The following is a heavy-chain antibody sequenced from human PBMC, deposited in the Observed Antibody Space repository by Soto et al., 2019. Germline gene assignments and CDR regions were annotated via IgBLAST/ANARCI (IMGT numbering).Heavy chain of an antibody. CDR2: IWYDGSNK. J-gene: IGHJ5*02. V-gene: IGHV3-33*01. CDR1: GFTFSSYG. CDR3: ARGRRYYGSGPKNSTPPWFDP. Sequence: QPGGSLRLSCAASGFTFSSYGMHWVRQAPGKGLEWVAVIWYDGSNKYYADSVKGRFTISRDNSKNTLYLQMNSLRAEDTAVYYCARGRRYYGSGPKNSTPPWFDPWGQGTLVTVSS. D-gene: IGHD3-10*01.